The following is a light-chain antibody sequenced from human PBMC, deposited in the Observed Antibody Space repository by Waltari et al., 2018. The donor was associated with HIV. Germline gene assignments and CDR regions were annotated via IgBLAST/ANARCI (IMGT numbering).Light chain of an antibody. J-gene: IGKJ4*01. CDR1: QGISSY. Sequence: DIQLTQSPSFLSASVGDRVTITCRASQGISSYLAWYQQQPGKAPKLLIFGASTLQAGVPSRFSGGGSGTKFTLTISSLQPEDFALYYCQQLNNYPLTFGGGTKVEI. V-gene: IGKV1-9*01. CDR3: QQLNNYPLT. CDR2: GAS.